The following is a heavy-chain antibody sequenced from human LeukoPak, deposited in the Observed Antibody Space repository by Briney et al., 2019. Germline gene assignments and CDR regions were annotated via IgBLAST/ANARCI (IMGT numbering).Heavy chain of an antibody. J-gene: IGHJ4*02. V-gene: IGHV3-7*01. CDR3: ARGGYSFDY. CDR2: LHADGNEK. D-gene: IGHD5-12*01. CDR1: GLTFRSYW. Sequence: GGSLRLSCAASGLTFRSYWMSWVRQAPGKGLEWVARLHADGNEKYFVHSVKGRFTVSRDNAKNSLYLQMNSLRVEDTAVYYCARGGYSFDYLGQGTLVTVSS.